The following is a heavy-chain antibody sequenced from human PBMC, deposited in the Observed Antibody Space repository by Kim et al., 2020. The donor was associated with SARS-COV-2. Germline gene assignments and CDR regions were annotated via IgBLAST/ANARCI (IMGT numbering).Heavy chain of an antibody. CDR1: EYTFTKYG. D-gene: IGHD5-12*01. CDR2: INTGNGNT. V-gene: IGHV1-3*04. Sequence: ASVKVSCKASEYTFTKYGVHWVRQAPGQRPEWMGWINTGNGNTEYSQKFQGRITISRDTSASISYMELSSLRYEDTAVYYCAREGRNLHMNIVRKVQYYVLDVWGQGTTVTVA. CDR3: AREGRNLHMNIVRKVQYYVLDV. J-gene: IGHJ6*02.